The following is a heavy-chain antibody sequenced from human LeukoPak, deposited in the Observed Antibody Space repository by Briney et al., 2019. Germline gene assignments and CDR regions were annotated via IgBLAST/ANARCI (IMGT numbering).Heavy chain of an antibody. CDR2: VTGEGSS. CDR3: VRESSGYAS. V-gene: IGHV3-74*01. CDR1: GFIFSNYW. D-gene: IGHD3-22*01. Sequence: GGSLRLPCAASGFIFSNYWMHWVRQHPGKEPVWVARVTGEGSSIYADSVKGRFTISRDNAKNRVSLQMNSLRVEDTGVYYCVRESSGYASWGQGTLVTVS. J-gene: IGHJ5*02.